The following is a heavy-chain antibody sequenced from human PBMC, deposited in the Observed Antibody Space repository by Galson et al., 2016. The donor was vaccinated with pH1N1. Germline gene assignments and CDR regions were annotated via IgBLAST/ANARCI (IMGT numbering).Heavy chain of an antibody. J-gene: IGHJ4*02. CDR2: IEHDGTEK. CDR3: VRGLRGYSFT. Sequence: SLRLSCAASGFTFSHCGMFWVRQAAGRGLEWVAFIEHDGTEKYNVDSVKGRFTVSRYDSRNTLYLQMNSLRADDTAVYYCVRGLRGYSFTWGQGTLVTVSS. V-gene: IGHV3-33*05. D-gene: IGHD5-18*01. CDR1: GFTFSHCG.